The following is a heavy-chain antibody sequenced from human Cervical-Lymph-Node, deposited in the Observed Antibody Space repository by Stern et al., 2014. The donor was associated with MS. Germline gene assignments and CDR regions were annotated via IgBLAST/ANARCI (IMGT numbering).Heavy chain of an antibody. J-gene: IGHJ4*02. CDR3: AKSTVTRLSDY. CDR2: ISGSAGST. D-gene: IGHD4-17*01. Sequence: VQLVQSGGGLVQPGGSLRLSCAASGFTFSSYALSWVRQAPGKGLEWVSAISGSAGSTYYAVSVKSRLIISRAHSKNTLYLQMNSLRAEDTAVYYCAKSTVTRLSDYWGQGTLVTVSS. CDR1: GFTFSSYA. V-gene: IGHV3-23*04.